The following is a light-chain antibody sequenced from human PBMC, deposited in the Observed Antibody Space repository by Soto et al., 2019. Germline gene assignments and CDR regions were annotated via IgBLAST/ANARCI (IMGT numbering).Light chain of an antibody. CDR3: SSQTASATVL. CDR2: EVS. Sequence: QSVLTQPASVSGSPGQSITISCTGTSSDVGAYNFVSWYQQFPGKAPKLMIYEVSNRPSGVSDRFSGSKSGNTASLIISGLRPEEEADYYCSSQTASATVLFGGGTKVTVL. J-gene: IGLJ2*01. CDR1: SSDVGAYNF. V-gene: IGLV2-14*01.